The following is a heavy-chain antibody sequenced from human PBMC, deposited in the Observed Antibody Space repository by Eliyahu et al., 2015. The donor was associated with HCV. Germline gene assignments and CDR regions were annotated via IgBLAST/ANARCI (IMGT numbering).Heavy chain of an antibody. D-gene: IGHD4/OR15-4a*01. CDR3: ARRREEGYGGFLLDL. V-gene: IGHV4-59*12. Sequence: QVQLQESGPGLVKPSETLSLTCSVSGGSISSYYWSWIRQPPGKELQXIGXXDHSGNTNYXPSXQSRVTISLDTSKNQFSLKLSSVTAADTAVYHCARRREEGYGGFLLDLWGQGTLVTVSS. CDR1: GGSISSYY. CDR2: XDHSGNT. J-gene: IGHJ5*02.